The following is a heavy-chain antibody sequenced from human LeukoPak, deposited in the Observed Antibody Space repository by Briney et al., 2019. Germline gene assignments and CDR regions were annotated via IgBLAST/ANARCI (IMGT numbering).Heavy chain of an antibody. CDR1: GDSVSSNSAA. CDR2: TFYRSKWSN. CDR3: ARSQLHTTGPWYWGAFDI. Sequence: SQTLSLTCAISGDSVSSNSAAWNWIRQSPSRGLEWLGRTFYRSKWSNDYAVSVKSRITFNADTSKNQFSLQLNSVTPEDTAVYYCARSQLHTTGPWYWGAFDIWGQGTMVTVSS. J-gene: IGHJ3*02. D-gene: IGHD3-16*01. V-gene: IGHV6-1*01.